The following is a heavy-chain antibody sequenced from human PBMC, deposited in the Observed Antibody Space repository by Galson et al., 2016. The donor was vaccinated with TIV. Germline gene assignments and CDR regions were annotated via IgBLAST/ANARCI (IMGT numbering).Heavy chain of an antibody. CDR2: IIPIFGTA. CDR1: GGTFSSYA. D-gene: IGHD5-18*01. Sequence: SVKVSCKASGGTFSSYAISWVRQAPGQGLEWMGGIIPIFGTANYAQKFQGRVTITADESTSKAYMELSRRRSEDTAVFYCARSEYSYGKYYYYYYMDVWGKGTTVIVSS. V-gene: IGHV1-69*13. CDR3: ARSEYSYGKYYYYYYMDV. J-gene: IGHJ6*03.